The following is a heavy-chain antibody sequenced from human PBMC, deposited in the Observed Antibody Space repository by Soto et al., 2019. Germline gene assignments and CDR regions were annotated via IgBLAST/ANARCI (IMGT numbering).Heavy chain of an antibody. J-gene: IGHJ4*02. V-gene: IGHV3-33*01. CDR2: IWYDGSNK. CDR1: GFTFSSYG. CDR3: ARVGNGWYFDY. D-gene: IGHD6-19*01. Sequence: QVQLVESGGGVVQPGRSLRLSCAASGFTFSSYGMHWVRQAPGKGLEWVAVIWYDGSNKYYADSVKGRFTISRDNSKNTLYLQMNSLRAEDTAVYYCARVGNGWYFDYWGQVTLVTVSS.